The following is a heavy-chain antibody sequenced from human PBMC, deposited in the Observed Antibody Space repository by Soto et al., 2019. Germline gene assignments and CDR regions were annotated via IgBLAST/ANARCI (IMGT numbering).Heavy chain of an antibody. CDR3: AASPDIVVVPIAVQYEAFDV. CDR1: GFTISHMW. Sequence: EVQLVESGGDLVKPGGSLRLSCAASGFTISHMWMSWVRQAPEKGLEWVARITSKADGGTLDYAAPVRGRFTISRADSQEMFYRQLISLKTGDPALYYCAASPDIVVVPIAVQYEAFDVWGQGTMVTVSS. V-gene: IGHV3-15*01. D-gene: IGHD2-15*01. J-gene: IGHJ3*01. CDR2: ITSKADGGTL.